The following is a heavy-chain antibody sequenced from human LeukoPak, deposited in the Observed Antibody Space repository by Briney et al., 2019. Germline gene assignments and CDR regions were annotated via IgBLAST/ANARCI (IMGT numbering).Heavy chain of an antibody. CDR2: INPDSGGT. CDR1: GYTFTGYY. Sequence: ASVTVSCKASGYTFTGYYMHWVRQAPGQGLEWMGWINPDSGGTYYAQKFQGRVTMARDTSISTAYMELSRLRSDDTAVYYCARDHPSTKGVYHYWGQGTLVTVSS. D-gene: IGHD2-8*01. V-gene: IGHV1-2*02. J-gene: IGHJ4*02. CDR3: ARDHPSTKGVYHY.